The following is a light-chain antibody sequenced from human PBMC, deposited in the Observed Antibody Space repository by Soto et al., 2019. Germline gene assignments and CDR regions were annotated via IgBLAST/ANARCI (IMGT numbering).Light chain of an antibody. CDR3: QQYNNWPIT. J-gene: IGKJ5*01. V-gene: IGKV3-15*01. CDR2: GAS. Sequence: IVLTHSPTTLSVSPGQRSTISFRASQNIISNLAWYQQKPGQAPRLLIYGASTRATGIPARFSGSGSGTEFTLTISSLQSEDFEIYYCQQYNNWPITFGQGTRLEIK. CDR1: QNIISN.